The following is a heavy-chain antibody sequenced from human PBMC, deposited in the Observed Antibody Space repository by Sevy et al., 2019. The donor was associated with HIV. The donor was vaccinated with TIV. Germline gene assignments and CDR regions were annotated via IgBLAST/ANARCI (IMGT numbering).Heavy chain of an antibody. CDR1: GYSFTSYW. D-gene: IGHD3-16*01. Sequence: GESLKISCKGSGYSFTSYWIGWVRQMPGKGLEWMGIIYPGDYNTRYSPSFQGQVTISADKSIGTAYLQWSSLKASDTAMYYCARASDYDYGWGSYTSHHYFDYWGQGTLVTVSS. CDR3: ARASDYDYGWGSYTSHHYFDY. J-gene: IGHJ4*02. V-gene: IGHV5-51*01. CDR2: IYPGDYNT.